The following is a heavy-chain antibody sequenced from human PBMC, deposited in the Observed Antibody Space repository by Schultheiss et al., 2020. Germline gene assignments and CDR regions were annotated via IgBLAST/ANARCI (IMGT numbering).Heavy chain of an antibody. CDR3: ARDSGLDGDYQRWFDP. Sequence: GGSLRLSCAASGFTFSSYSMNWVRQAPGKGLEWVSSISSSSSYIYYADSVKGRFTISRDNAKNSLYLQMNSLRAEDTAVYYCARDSGLDGDYQRWFDPWGQGTLVTVSS. CDR2: ISSSSSYI. V-gene: IGHV3-21*01. CDR1: GFTFSSYS. D-gene: IGHD4-17*01. J-gene: IGHJ5*02.